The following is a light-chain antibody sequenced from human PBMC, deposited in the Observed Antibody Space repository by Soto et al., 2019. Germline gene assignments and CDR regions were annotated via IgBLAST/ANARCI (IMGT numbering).Light chain of an antibody. J-gene: IGKJ1*01. CDR2: GAS. CDR3: QQYGNSWT. V-gene: IGKV3-20*01. CDR1: QSVSSGY. Sequence: EIVLTQSPGTLSLSPGERATLSCRASQSVSSGYLAWYQQKPGQAPRLLIYGASSRATGVPDRFSGSGSGTVFTLTISRLEPEDFAVYYCQQYGNSWTFGQGTKVDIK.